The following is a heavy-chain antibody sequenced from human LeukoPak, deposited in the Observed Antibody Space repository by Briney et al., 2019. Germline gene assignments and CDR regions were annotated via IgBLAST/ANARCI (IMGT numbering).Heavy chain of an antibody. J-gene: IGHJ4*02. CDR3: ARGLNLDYDSKGVYSDY. CDR2: IYHSGST. Sequence: SETLSLTCTLSGGSIRSSSYYWGWIRQPPGKGLEWIGSIYHSGSTYYNPSLKSRVTISVDTSKNQFSLKLSSVTAADTAVYYCARGLNLDYDSKGVYSDYWGQGTLVTVSS. V-gene: IGHV4-39*07. CDR1: GGSIRSSSYY. D-gene: IGHD3-16*01.